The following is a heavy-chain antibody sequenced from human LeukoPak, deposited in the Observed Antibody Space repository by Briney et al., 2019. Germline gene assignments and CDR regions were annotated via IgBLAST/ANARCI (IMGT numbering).Heavy chain of an antibody. CDR1: GYTFTSYG. D-gene: IGHD1-1*01. V-gene: IGHV1-18*01. CDR3: ARDFSTGTPGGY. J-gene: IGHJ4*02. CDR2: ISAYNGNT. Sequence: GASVKVFCRASGYTFTSYGISWWRQAPGQGLEWMGWISAYNGNTNYSQKLQGRVTMTTDTSSSTAYMELRSLRSDDAAVYYCARDFSTGTPGGYWGLGTLVIVSS.